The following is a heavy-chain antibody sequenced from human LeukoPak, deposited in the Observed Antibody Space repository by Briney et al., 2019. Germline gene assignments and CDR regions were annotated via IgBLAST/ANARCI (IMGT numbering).Heavy chain of an antibody. D-gene: IGHD5-18*01. CDR3: ARGSAMANYFDY. Sequence: ASVKVSCKASGYTFTGYYMHWVRQAPGQGLEWMGWINPNSGGTNYAQKFQGRVTMTRDTSISTACMELSRLRSDDTAVYYCARGSAMANYFDYWGQGTLVTVSS. CDR2: INPNSGGT. V-gene: IGHV1-2*02. J-gene: IGHJ4*02. CDR1: GYTFTGYY.